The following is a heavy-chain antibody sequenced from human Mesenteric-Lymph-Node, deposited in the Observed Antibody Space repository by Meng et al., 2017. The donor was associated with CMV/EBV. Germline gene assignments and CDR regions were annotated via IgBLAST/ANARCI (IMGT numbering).Heavy chain of an antibody. CDR2: ISYDGSNK. V-gene: IGHV3-30*14. CDR3: ARGDLATGYDPNCFDP. D-gene: IGHD3-9*01. Sequence: GESLKISCAASGFPFSVYPMHWVRQAPGKGLEWVAFISYDGSNKDYADSVKGRFTISRDNAKNSLYLQMNSLRVDDTAVYYCARGDLATGYDPNCFDPWGQGTLVTVSS. CDR1: GFPFSVYP. J-gene: IGHJ5*02.